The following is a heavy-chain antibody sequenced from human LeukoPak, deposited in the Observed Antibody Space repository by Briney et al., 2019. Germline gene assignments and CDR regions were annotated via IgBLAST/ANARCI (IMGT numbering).Heavy chain of an antibody. J-gene: IGHJ4*02. CDR1: GFTVDDYG. D-gene: IGHD1-1*01. V-gene: IGHV3-20*04. CDR2: IKWKGGST. Sequence: SGGSVRLFCAASGFTVDDYGMSWLRQAPGKGLVWGSGIKWKGGSTGYADSVKGRFTNSRDNAKNSLYLQRNSLRAEDTALYYCARVKLKWNPLGVFDYWGPGNPVTLSS. CDR3: ARVKLKWNPLGVFDY.